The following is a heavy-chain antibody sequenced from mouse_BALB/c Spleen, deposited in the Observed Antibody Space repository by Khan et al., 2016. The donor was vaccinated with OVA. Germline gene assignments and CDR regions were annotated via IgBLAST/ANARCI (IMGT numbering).Heavy chain of an antibody. CDR1: GYTFTSFW. V-gene: IGHV1S127*01. J-gene: IGHJ3*01. CDR3: ARGGYGMPFAY. D-gene: IGHD1-1*01. Sequence: QVQLQQSGPELVRPGASVKMSCKASGYTFTSFWIHWVKQRPGQGLEWIGMIDPSKSETRLNQKFKDKATLNGDKPPNTAYMQLSWLTSEDSAVYYCARGGYGMPFAYSGQGTLVTVSA. CDR2: IDPSKSET.